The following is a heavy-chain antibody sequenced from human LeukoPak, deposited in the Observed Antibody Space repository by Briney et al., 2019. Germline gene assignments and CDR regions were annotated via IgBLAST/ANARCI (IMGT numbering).Heavy chain of an antibody. J-gene: IGHJ4*02. CDR2: VSYDGSNK. V-gene: IGHV3-30-3*01. CDR3: ARDGYNSGWGEVVN. CDR1: GFTFSSYA. Sequence: GGSLRLSCAASGFTFSSYAMHWVRQAPARGRGGGAIVSYDGSNKYYADSVKGRFTISRDNSKNTLYLQMNSLRAEDTAVYYCARDGYNSGWGEVVNWGQGTLVTVSS. D-gene: IGHD6-19*01.